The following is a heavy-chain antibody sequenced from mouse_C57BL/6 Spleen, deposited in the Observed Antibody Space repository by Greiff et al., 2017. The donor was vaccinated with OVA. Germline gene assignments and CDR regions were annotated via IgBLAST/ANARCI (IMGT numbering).Heavy chain of an antibody. D-gene: IGHD2-4*01. V-gene: IGHV8-12*01. CDR3: ARSRYYDYDENAMDY. CDR2: IYWDDDK. J-gene: IGHJ4*01. Sequence: QVTLKVSGPGILQSSQTLSLTCSFSGFSLSTSGMGVSWIRQPSGKGLEWLAHIYWDDDKRYNPSLKSRPPISKDTSRNQVFLKITRVDTADTATYYCARSRYYDYDENAMDYWGQGTSVTVSS. CDR1: GFSLSTSGMG.